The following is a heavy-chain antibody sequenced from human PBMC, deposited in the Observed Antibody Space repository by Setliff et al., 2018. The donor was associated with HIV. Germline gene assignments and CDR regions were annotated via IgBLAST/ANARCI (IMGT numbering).Heavy chain of an antibody. CDR2: IYPGDSDT. CDR3: ARHKNGAYSLDS. V-gene: IGHV5-51*01. D-gene: IGHD4-17*01. J-gene: IGHJ4*02. CDR1: GYSFTSYW. Sequence: PGESLKISCKGSGYSFTSYWIGWVRQMPGKGLEWMGIIYPGDSDTRYSPSFQGHVTIPIDKSVSSAHLQWSSLKASDTAMYYCARHKNGAYSLDSWGQGTLVTVSS.